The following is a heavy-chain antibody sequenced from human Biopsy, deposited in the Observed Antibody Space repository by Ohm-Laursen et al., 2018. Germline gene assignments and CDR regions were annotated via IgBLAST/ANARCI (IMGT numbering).Heavy chain of an antibody. J-gene: IGHJ5*02. CDR1: GGSIISYY. CDR2: VYNGGIT. V-gene: IGHV4-59*01. D-gene: IGHD3-3*01. CDR3: ARTPRDSFWSGSYKKGLWFDP. Sequence: SETLSLTCSVSGGSIISYYWTWIRQPPGKGLEWIGHVYNGGITNSNPSLKSRVTISKYKSKNQFSLQVNSVTAADTAVYYCARTPRDSFWSGSYKKGLWFDPWGQGTLVIVSS.